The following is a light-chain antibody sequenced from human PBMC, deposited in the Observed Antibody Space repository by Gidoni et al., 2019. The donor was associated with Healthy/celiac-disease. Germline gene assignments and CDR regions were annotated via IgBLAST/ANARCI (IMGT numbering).Light chain of an antibody. CDR1: QSISNF. CDR3: QQSYSTST. CDR2: AAS. Sequence: DIQMTHSPSSLSASVGPRVNITCRASQSISNFLTWYQQKPEKATNLLIYAASSLQSGVPSRFSGSGAGKDFTLTSSSQQHEDFATYYCQQSYSTSTFGGXTKVEIK. J-gene: IGKJ4*01. V-gene: IGKV1-39*01.